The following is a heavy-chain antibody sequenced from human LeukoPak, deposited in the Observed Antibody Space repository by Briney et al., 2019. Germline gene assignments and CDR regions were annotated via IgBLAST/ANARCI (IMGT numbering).Heavy chain of an antibody. D-gene: IGHD2-2*01. CDR3: ARSALRCSSTSCYPNWFDP. CDR2: IYTSGST. V-gene: IGHV4-4*07. J-gene: IGHJ5*02. Sequence: SETLSLTCTVSGGSISSYYWSWIRQPAGKGLEWIGRIYTSGSTNYNPSLKSRVTMSVDMSKNQLSLKLTSVTPADTAVYYCARSALRCSSTSCYPNWFDPWGQGTLVTVSS. CDR1: GGSISSYY.